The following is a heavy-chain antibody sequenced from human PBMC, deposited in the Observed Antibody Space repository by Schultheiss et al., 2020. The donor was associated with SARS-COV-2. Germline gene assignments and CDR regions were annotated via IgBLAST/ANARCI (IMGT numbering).Heavy chain of an antibody. CDR2: IYSGGST. CDR3: ASSGSYDGMDV. Sequence: GGSLRLSCAASGFTVSSNYMSWVRQAPGKGLEWVSVIYSGGSTYYADSVKGRFTISRDKSKNTLYLQMNRLRAEDTAVYYCASSGSYDGMDVWGQGTTVTVSS. J-gene: IGHJ6*02. D-gene: IGHD1-26*01. V-gene: IGHV3-53*01. CDR1: GFTVSSNY.